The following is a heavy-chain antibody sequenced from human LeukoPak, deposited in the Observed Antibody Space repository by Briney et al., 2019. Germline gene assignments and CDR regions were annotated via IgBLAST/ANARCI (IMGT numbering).Heavy chain of an antibody. CDR1: GFTFSSYA. CDR2: ISYDGSNK. J-gene: IGHJ4*02. Sequence: GGSLRLSCAASGFTFSSYAMHWVRQAPGKGLEWVAVISYDGSNKYYADSVKGRFTISRDNSKNTLYLQMNSLRAEDTAVYYCARVGQSGVVTIQFDYWGQGTLVTVSS. V-gene: IGHV3-30-3*01. D-gene: IGHD3-3*01. CDR3: ARVGQSGVVTIQFDY.